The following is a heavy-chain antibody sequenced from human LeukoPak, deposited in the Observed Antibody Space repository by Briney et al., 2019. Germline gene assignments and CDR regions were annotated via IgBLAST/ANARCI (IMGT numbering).Heavy chain of an antibody. CDR1: GFTFSSYA. CDR2: ITGSGGST. J-gene: IGHJ6*03. Sequence: GGSLRLSCAASGFTFSSYAMTLVRQAPGKGLEWVSVITGSGGSTYYEDSVKGRFTISRDNSKNTLYLQMNSLRAEDTAVYYCAKDSGLRWFGENYYYMDVWGKGTTVSISS. D-gene: IGHD3-10*01. V-gene: IGHV3-23*01. CDR3: AKDSGLRWFGENYYYMDV.